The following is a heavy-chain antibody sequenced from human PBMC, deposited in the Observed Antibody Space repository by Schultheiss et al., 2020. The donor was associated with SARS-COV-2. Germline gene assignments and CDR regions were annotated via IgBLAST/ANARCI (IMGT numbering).Heavy chain of an antibody. CDR3: ARASYYSGSPIDY. D-gene: IGHD1-26*01. CDR2: INHSGST. V-gene: IGHV4-59*01. CDR1: GGSISSYY. Sequence: SETLSLTCTVSGGSISSYYWSWIRQPPGKGLEWIGEINHSGSTNYNPSLKSRVTMSVDTSKNQFSLKLSSVTAADTAVYYCARASYYSGSPIDYWGQGTLVTVSS. J-gene: IGHJ4*02.